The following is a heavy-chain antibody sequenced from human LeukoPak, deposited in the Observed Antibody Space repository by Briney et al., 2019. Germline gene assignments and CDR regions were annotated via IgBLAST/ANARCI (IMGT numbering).Heavy chain of an antibody. V-gene: IGHV4-4*02. D-gene: IGHD6-13*01. J-gene: IGHJ6*03. CDR2: IYHSGST. CDR3: ATLRGMAYSSSYENHGYMDV. CDR1: GGSISSSNW. Sequence: SGTLSLTCAVSGGSISSSNWWSWVRQPPGKGLEWIGEIYHSGSTNYNPSLKSRVTISVDTSKNQFSLKLSSVTAADTAVYYCATLRGMAYSSSYENHGYMDVWGKGTTVTVSS.